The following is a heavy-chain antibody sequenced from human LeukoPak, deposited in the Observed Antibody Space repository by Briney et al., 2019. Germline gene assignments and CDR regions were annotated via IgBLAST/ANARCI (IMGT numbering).Heavy chain of an antibody. CDR1: GYTFTGYY. CDR3: AREDIAARSPYNNWFDP. V-gene: IGHV1-2*02. D-gene: IGHD6-6*01. J-gene: IGHJ5*02. CDR2: INPNSGGT. Sequence: ASVKVSCKASGYTFTGYYMHWVRQAPGQGLEWMGWINPNSGGTNYAQKFQGRVTMTRDTSISTAYMELSRLRSDDTAVYYCAREDIAARSPYNNWFDPWGQGTLVTVSS.